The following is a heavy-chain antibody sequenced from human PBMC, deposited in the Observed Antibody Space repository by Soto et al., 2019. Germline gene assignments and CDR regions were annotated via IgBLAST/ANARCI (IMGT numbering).Heavy chain of an antibody. CDR3: AREDIVVVVAATPYYYYGMDV. Sequence: PGGSLRLSCAASGFTFSSYSMNWVRQAPGKGLEWVSSISSSSSYIYYADSVKGRFTISRDNAKNSLYLQMNSLRAEDTAVYYCAREDIVVVVAATPYYYYGMDVWGQGTTVTVSS. J-gene: IGHJ6*02. D-gene: IGHD2-15*01. V-gene: IGHV3-21*01. CDR2: ISSSSSYI. CDR1: GFTFSSYS.